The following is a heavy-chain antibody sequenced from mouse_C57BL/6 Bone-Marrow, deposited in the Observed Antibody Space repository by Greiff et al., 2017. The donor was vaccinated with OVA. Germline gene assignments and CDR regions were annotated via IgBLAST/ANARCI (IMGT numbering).Heavy chain of an antibody. J-gene: IGHJ4*01. V-gene: IGHV1-18*01. CDR2: INPNNGGT. CDR3: ARRGYDYYAMDY. CDR1: GYTFTDYN. Sequence: VQLQQSGPELVKPGASVKIPCKASGYTFTDYNMDWVKQSHGKSLEWIGDINPNNGGTIYNQKFKGKATLTVDKSSSTAYIELRSLTSEDTAVYYCARRGYDYYAMDYWGQGTSVTVSS.